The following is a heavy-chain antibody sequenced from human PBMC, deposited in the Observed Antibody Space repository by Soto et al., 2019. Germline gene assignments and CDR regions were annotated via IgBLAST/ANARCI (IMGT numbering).Heavy chain of an antibody. Sequence: ASVKVSCKASGYSFTANSMHWVRQAPGEGLEWMGWISPNNGNTNYARKLQGRVTMTTDTSTSTAYMELRSLRSDDTAVYYCARDRSSVGLVGYYYGMDVWGQGTTVTVSS. CDR1: GYSFTANS. CDR3: ARDRSSVGLVGYYYGMDV. V-gene: IGHV1-18*04. D-gene: IGHD6-25*01. CDR2: ISPNNGNT. J-gene: IGHJ6*02.